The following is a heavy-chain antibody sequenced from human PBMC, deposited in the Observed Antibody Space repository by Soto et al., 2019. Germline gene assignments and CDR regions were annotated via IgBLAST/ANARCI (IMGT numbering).Heavy chain of an antibody. CDR2: ISWNSGSI. Sequence: PGGSLRLSCAASGFTFDDYAMHWVRQAPGKGLEWVSGISWNSGSIGYADSVKGRFTISRDNAKNSLYLQMNSLRAEDTALYYCAKWGWVAARGGYYYMDVWGKGTTVTVSS. CDR3: AKWGWVAARGGYYYMDV. V-gene: IGHV3-9*01. CDR1: GFTFDDYA. J-gene: IGHJ6*03. D-gene: IGHD6-6*01.